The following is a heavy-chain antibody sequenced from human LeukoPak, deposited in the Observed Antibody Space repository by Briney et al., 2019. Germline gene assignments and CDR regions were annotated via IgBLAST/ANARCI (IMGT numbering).Heavy chain of an antibody. D-gene: IGHD5/OR15-5a*01. J-gene: IGHJ4*02. CDR1: GFTFSSYA. CDR2: ISDSGGST. Sequence: GGSLRLSCAASGFTFSSYAMSWVRQAPGKGLEWVSGISDSGGSTYYADSVKGRFFISRDNSKNTLYLQMNSLRAEDTAVYYYAKVLSVYGDFDYWGQGTLVTVSS. V-gene: IGHV3-23*01. CDR3: AKVLSVYGDFDY.